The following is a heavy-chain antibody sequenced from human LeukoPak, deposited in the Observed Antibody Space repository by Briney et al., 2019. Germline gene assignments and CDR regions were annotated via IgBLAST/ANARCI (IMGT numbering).Heavy chain of an antibody. J-gene: IGHJ4*02. CDR1: GYSLTSYW. Sequence: GESLKIFFKGSGYSLTSYWNSRVRQMPGKGLEWMGRLDPYDSYTVYSPSFQGHVTISVDMSISTAYLQWSSLKASDTAMYYCARRDGSTYGFDYWGQGTLVTVSS. D-gene: IGHD5-18*01. CDR3: ARRDGSTYGFDY. V-gene: IGHV5-10-1*01. CDR2: LDPYDSYT.